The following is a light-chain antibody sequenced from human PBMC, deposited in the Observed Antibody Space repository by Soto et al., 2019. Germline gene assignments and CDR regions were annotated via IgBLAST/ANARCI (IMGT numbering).Light chain of an antibody. CDR3: QHYHRWPWFS. J-gene: IGKJ2*01. CDR2: DAS. CDR1: QNVATY. V-gene: IGKV3-15*01. Sequence: DIVMTQSPGTMSVSQGERVILACRASQNVATYVTWYQHKPGQAPRLLIYDASTRETGVPARCSGSGSGTDFTLTIDSLQSGDSAVYYCQHYHRWPWFSFGPGTKLEIK.